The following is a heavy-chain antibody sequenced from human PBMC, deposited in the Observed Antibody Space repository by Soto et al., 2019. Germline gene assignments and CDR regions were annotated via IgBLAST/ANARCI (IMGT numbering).Heavy chain of an antibody. CDR3: AKSRRNGGDFDY. Sequence: DVQLLESGGGLVQPAGSLRLSCAASGFTFSSYAMGWVRQAAGKGLEWVAVVSIGGSTPYADSVKGRFTISRDNSKNTLSLQMNNLTAEDTAVYFCAKSRRNGGDFDYWGQGPMVIVSS. D-gene: IGHD3-10*01. J-gene: IGHJ4*02. V-gene: IGHV3-23*01. CDR2: VSIGGST. CDR1: GFTFSSYA.